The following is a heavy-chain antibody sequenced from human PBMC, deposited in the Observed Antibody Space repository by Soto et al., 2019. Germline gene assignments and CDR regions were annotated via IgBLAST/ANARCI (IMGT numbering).Heavy chain of an antibody. CDR1: GGTFSSYT. D-gene: IGHD2-2*01. J-gene: IGHJ6*03. CDR2: IIPILGIA. CDR3: ASGLVVVPAAMGYYYMDV. V-gene: IGHV1-69*02. Sequence: QVQLVQSGAEVKKPGSSVKVSCKASGGTFSSYTISWVRQAPGQGLEWMGRIIPILGIANYAQKFQGRVTITANKSTSTAYMELSSLRSDDTAVYYCASGLVVVPAAMGYYYMDVWGKGTTVTVSS.